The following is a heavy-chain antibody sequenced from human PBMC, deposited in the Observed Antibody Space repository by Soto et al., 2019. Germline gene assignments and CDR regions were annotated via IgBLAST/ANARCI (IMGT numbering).Heavy chain of an antibody. CDR3: ARDGGGKSYGMDV. J-gene: IGHJ6*02. Sequence: QVQLQESGPGLVKPSETLSLTCTVSGGSISSYYWSWIRQPPGKGLEWIGYIYYSGSTNYNPSLKSRVTISVDTSKNQFSLKLSSVTAADTAVYCCARDGGGKSYGMDVWGQGTTVTVSS. D-gene: IGHD2-15*01. V-gene: IGHV4-59*01. CDR1: GGSISSYY. CDR2: IYYSGST.